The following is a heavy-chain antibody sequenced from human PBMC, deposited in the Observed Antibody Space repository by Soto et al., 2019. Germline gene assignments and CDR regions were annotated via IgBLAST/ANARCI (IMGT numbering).Heavy chain of an antibody. CDR2: IYPGDSDT. J-gene: IGHJ4*02. CDR3: ATTDGYELDN. V-gene: IGHV5-51*01. Sequence: GXSLKLSVRGSGYNFARYWFAWVRQMPGKGLEWMGGIYPGDSDTTYSPSIQGQVTISADKSSTTVYLQWNTLKASDTAVYYCATTDGYELDNWGQGPYVTVSS. CDR1: GYNFARYW. D-gene: IGHD5-18*01.